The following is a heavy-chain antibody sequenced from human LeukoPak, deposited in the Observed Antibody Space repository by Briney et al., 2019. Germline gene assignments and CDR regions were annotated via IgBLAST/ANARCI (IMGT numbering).Heavy chain of an antibody. V-gene: IGHV3-11*06. Sequence: GGSLRLSCAASGFTFSDYYVSWIRQAPGKGLEWVSYISSSSSYTNYADSVKGRFTISRDNAKNSLYLQMNSLRAEDTAVYYCARAPSPMVPYYFDYWGQGTLVTVSS. CDR1: GFTFSDYY. CDR3: ARAPSPMVPYYFDY. D-gene: IGHD3-10*01. J-gene: IGHJ4*02. CDR2: ISSSSSYT.